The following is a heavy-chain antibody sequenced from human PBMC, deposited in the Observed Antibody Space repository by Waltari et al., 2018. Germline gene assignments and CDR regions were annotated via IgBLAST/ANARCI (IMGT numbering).Heavy chain of an antibody. CDR2: INPTSGNT. Sequence: QVQLVQSGAEVKKPGASVKVSCKASGYTFTSYDINWVRQATGQGLEWMGWINPTSGNTGYAPKFQGRVTMTRNTSISTAYMELSSLRSEDTAVYYCARGVTMVRGVIGGYWGQGTLVTVSS. D-gene: IGHD3-10*01. V-gene: IGHV1-8*01. CDR1: GYTFTSYD. J-gene: IGHJ4*02. CDR3: ARGVTMVRGVIGGY.